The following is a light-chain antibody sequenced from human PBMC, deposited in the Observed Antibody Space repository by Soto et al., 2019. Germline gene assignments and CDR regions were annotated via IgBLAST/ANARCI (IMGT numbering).Light chain of an antibody. J-gene: IGLJ1*01. CDR1: SSDVGSYNL. CDR3: CSYAGSGTSPCV. V-gene: IGLV2-23*01. CDR2: EGS. Sequence: QSVLTQPASVSGSPGQSITISCTGTSSDVGSYNLVSWYQQHPGKAPKLMIYEGSKRPSGVSNRFSGSKSGNTASLTISGLQAEDEADYYCCSYAGSGTSPCVVGNGKKVTVL.